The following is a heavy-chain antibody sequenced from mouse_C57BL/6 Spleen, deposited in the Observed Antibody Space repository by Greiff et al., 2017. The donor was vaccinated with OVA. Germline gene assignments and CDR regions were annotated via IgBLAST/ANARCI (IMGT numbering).Heavy chain of an antibody. J-gene: IGHJ3*01. CDR2: ISSGSSTI. CDR3: ARGGYGAWFAY. D-gene: IGHD2-2*01. CDR1: GFTFSDYG. V-gene: IGHV5-17*01. Sequence: EVKLMESGGGLVKPGGSLKLSCAASGFTFSDYGMHWVRQAPEKGLEWVAYISSGSSTIYYADTVKGRFTISRDNAKNTLFLQMTSLRSEDTAMYYCARGGYGAWFAYWGQGTLVTVSA.